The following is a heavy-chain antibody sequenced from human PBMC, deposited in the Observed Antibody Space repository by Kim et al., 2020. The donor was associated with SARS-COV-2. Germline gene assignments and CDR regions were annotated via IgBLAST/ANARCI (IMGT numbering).Heavy chain of an antibody. Sequence: GGSLRLSCAASGFTFSNYWMHWVRQGPGKGLVWVSRINVDGSSTKYADSLKGRFTISRDKTKNTLYLQMNSLRAEDTAVYYCARSHDEQDTLVYWGQGGLVTVSP. J-gene: IGHJ4*02. CDR3: ARSHDEQDTLVY. D-gene: IGHD1-1*01. CDR1: GFTFSNYW. CDR2: INVDGSST. V-gene: IGHV3-74*03.